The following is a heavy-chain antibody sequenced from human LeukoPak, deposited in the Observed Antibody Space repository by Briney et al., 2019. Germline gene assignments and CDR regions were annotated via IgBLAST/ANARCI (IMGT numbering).Heavy chain of an antibody. CDR1: GFTFSNYA. CDR2: ISGSGGST. D-gene: IGHD4-23*01. J-gene: IGHJ4*02. CDR3: TYGGKKGFDY. Sequence: GGSLRLSCAASGFTFSNYAMSWVRQAPGKGLEWVSGISGSGGSTYYADSVKGRFTISRDNSRNTLYLQMNNLRAEDTAVYYCTYGGKKGFDYWGQGTLVTVSS. V-gene: IGHV3-23*01.